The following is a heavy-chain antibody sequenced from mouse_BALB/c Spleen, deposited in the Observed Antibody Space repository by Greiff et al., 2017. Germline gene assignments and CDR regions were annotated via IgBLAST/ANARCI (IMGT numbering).Heavy chain of an antibody. Sequence: QVHVKQPGAELVRPGASVKLSCKASGYTFTSYWINWVKQRPGQGLEWIGNIYPSDSYTNYNQKFKDKATLTVDKSSSTAYMQLSSPTSEDSAVYYCTNLYDGYYADYWGQGTTLTVSS. CDR3: TNLYDGYYADY. V-gene: IGHV1-69*02. CDR1: GYTFTSYW. CDR2: IYPSDSYT. J-gene: IGHJ2*01. D-gene: IGHD2-3*01.